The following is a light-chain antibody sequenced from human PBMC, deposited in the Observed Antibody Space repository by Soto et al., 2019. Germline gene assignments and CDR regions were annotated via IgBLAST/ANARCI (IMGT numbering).Light chain of an antibody. V-gene: IGLV1-51*01. J-gene: IGLJ1*01. CDR3: GTWDSSLNAGL. CDR2: DNY. Sequence: QSVLTQPPSVSAAPGQKVTISCSGSSSNVGNNFVSWYQVLPGTSPKLLIYDNYKRPSGIPDRFSASKSATSAALDITGLQTGDEADYYCGTWDSSLNAGLFGTGTKLTVL. CDR1: SSNVGNNF.